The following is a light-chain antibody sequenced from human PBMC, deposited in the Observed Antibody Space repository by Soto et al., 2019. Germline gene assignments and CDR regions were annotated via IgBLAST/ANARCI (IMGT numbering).Light chain of an antibody. CDR2: DVS. Sequence: QSVLTQPASVSGSPGQSITISCTGTSIDVGGYNYVSWFQQHPGKAPKLMIYDVSARPSGVSNRFSGSKSGNTASLTISGLQAEDEADYYCSSYTPSGFVFGPGTKATVL. CDR3: SSYTPSGFV. J-gene: IGLJ1*01. CDR1: SIDVGGYNY. V-gene: IGLV2-14*01.